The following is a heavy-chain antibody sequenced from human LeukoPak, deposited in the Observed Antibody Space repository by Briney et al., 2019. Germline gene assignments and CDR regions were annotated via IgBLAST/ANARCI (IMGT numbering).Heavy chain of an antibody. Sequence: GGSLRLSCAASGFTFSSYSMNWVRQAPGKGLEWVSYISSSSSTIYYADSVKGRFTISRDNAKNSLYLQMNSLRAEDTAVYYCAKDETTGWYDYWGQGTLVTVSS. V-gene: IGHV3-48*01. CDR3: AKDETTGWYDY. CDR2: ISSSSSTI. CDR1: GFTFSSYS. D-gene: IGHD6-19*01. J-gene: IGHJ4*02.